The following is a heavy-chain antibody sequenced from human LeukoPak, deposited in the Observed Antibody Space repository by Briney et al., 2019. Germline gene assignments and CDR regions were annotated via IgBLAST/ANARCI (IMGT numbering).Heavy chain of an antibody. D-gene: IGHD4-17*01. CDR2: IYRSGST. Sequence: SETLSLTCAVSGYSISSGYYWGWVRQPPGKGLEWIGSIYRSGSTYYNPSLKSRVTISVDTSKNQFSLKLSSVTAADTAVYYCARGGRDDGDYIWDIGVDYWGQGTLVTVSS. CDR1: GYSISSGYY. J-gene: IGHJ4*02. CDR3: ARGGRDDGDYIWDIGVDY. V-gene: IGHV4-38-2*01.